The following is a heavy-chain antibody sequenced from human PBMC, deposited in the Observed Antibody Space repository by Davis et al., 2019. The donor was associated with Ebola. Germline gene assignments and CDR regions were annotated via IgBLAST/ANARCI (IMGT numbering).Heavy chain of an antibody. CDR2: INHSGTT. CDR3: ARGSLSRDFAIIIQTFYFYAMDV. J-gene: IGHJ6*02. CDR1: GASFSAYD. Sequence: MPSETLSLTCAVYGASFSAYDWNWIRQPPGKGLEWIGKINHSGTTNYNPSLKSRVTMSVDTSKNQFSLKLSSVTAADTAVYYCARGSLSRDFAIIIQTFYFYAMDVWGQGTTVTVSS. D-gene: IGHD3-9*01. V-gene: IGHV4-34*01.